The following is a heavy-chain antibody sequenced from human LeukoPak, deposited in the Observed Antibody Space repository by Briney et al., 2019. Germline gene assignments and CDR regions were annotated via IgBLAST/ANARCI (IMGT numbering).Heavy chain of an antibody. D-gene: IGHD4-17*01. V-gene: IGHV1-69*06. CDR3: ARPAVTTRDYYYYGMDV. J-gene: IGHJ6*04. CDR1: GGTFSSYA. Sequence: ASVKVSCKASGGTFSSYAISWVRQAPGQGLEWMGAIIPIFGTANYAQKFQGRVTITADKSTSTAYMELSSLRSEDTAVYYCARPAVTTRDYYYYGMDVWGKGTTVTVSS. CDR2: IIPIFGTA.